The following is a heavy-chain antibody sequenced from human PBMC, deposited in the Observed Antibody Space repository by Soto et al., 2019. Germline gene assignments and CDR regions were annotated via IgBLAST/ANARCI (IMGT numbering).Heavy chain of an antibody. V-gene: IGHV3-11*06. J-gene: IGHJ4*02. CDR1: GFDFGSYY. CDR3: ARAIAVGSTSLDY. Sequence: PGGSLRLSCVTSGFDFGSYYMTWIRQAPGKGLEWVSHISSQSIYTNYAASVKGRFTISRDNAKNSLYLQMDSLRDEDTAVYFCARAIAVGSTSLDYWGLGTRVTVSS. D-gene: IGHD6-19*01. CDR2: ISSQSIYT.